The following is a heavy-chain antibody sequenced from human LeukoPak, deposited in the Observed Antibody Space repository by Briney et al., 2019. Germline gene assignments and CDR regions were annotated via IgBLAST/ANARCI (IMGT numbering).Heavy chain of an antibody. Sequence: SQTLSLTCVVSGGSISSGHYSWNWIQQPPGKGLEWIGYMYHSGSTSYNPSLKSRVTISVERSKNQFSLKLTSVTAADAALYYCARANGYYGSGIPYFDYWGQGTLVTVSS. CDR3: ARANGYYGSGIPYFDY. CDR2: MYHSGST. CDR1: GGSISSGHYS. D-gene: IGHD3-10*01. J-gene: IGHJ4*02. V-gene: IGHV4-30-2*01.